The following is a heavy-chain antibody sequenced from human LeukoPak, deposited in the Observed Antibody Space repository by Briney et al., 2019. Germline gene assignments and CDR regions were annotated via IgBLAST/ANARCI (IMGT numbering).Heavy chain of an antibody. Sequence: WGSLRLSCAASGVTFSSYGRHWVRQAPGKGLEWVAVISYDGSNKYYADSVKGRFTISRDNSKTTLYLQMNSLRAADTAVYYCAKTDYGDYVSAFDIWGQGTMVTVSS. CDR2: ISYDGSNK. V-gene: IGHV3-30*18. CDR1: GVTFSSYG. CDR3: AKTDYGDYVSAFDI. D-gene: IGHD4-17*01. J-gene: IGHJ3*02.